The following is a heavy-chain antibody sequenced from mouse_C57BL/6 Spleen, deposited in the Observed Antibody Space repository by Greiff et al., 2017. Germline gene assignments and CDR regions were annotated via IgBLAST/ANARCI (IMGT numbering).Heavy chain of an antibody. CDR1: GYTFTSYW. D-gene: IGHD1-1*02. Sequence: QVQLQQPGAELVKPGASVKLSCKASGYTFTSYWMQWVKQRPGQGLEWIGEIDSSDSSTNYNQKFKGKATLTVDTSSSTAYMQLSSLTSEDSAVYYCARKYYGDAMDYWGQGTSVTVSS. CDR2: IDSSDSST. J-gene: IGHJ4*01. CDR3: ARKYYGDAMDY. V-gene: IGHV1-50*01.